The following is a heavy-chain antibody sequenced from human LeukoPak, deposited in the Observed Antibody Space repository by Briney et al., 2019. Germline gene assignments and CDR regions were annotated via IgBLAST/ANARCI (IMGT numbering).Heavy chain of an antibody. CDR3: AREESSSSWYRGYFDY. CDR2: IYYSGST. D-gene: IGHD6-13*01. CDR1: GGSISSSSYY. J-gene: IGHJ4*02. Sequence: SETLSLTCTVSGGSISSSSYYWGWIRQPPGKGLEWIGSIYYSGSTYYNPSLKSRVTISVDTSKNQFSLKLSSVTAADTAVYYCAREESSSSWYRGYFDYWGQGTLVTVSS. V-gene: IGHV4-39*07.